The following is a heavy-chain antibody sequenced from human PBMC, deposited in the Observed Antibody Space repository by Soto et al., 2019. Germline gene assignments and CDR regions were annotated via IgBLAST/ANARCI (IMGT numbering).Heavy chain of an antibody. CDR3: ARGKDQRNTKTYSYFDS. J-gene: IGHJ4*02. CDR1: GFTLSGYW. D-gene: IGHD3-3*01. V-gene: IGHV3-74*01. CDR2: VNSDGSMT. Sequence: EVQLVESGGGLVQPGGSVRLSCAASGFTLSGYWMHWVRQVPGKGLVWVSRVNSDGSMTAYADSVKGRFTISRDNPKNTLYLQMNSRKADDTAVYYCARGKDQRNTKTYSYFDSWGQGTQVAVSS.